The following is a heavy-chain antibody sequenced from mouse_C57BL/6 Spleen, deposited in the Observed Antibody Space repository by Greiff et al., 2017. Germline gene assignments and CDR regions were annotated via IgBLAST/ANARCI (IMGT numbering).Heavy chain of an antibody. D-gene: IGHD3-2*02. CDR3: ARSGSSGYGYAMDY. J-gene: IGHJ4*01. CDR1: GYTFTSYW. Sequence: QVQLQQPGAELVRPGSSVKLSCKASGYTFTSYWMDWVKQRPGQGLEWIGNIYPSDSETHYNQKFKDKATLTVDKSSSTAYMQLSSLTSEDSAVYYCARSGSSGYGYAMDYWGQGTSVTVSS. V-gene: IGHV1-61*01. CDR2: IYPSDSET.